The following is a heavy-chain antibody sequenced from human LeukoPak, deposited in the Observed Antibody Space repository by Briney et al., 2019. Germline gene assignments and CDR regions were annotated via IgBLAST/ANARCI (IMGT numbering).Heavy chain of an antibody. Sequence: PGGSLRLSCAASGFSFSDYYMSWIRQAPGKGLEWVSYIRSSGSPIYYADSVKGRFTISRDNAKNSLYLQMNSLRAEDTAVYYCARDIGYCSGGSCYSEDYYYYGMDVWGQGTTVTVSS. CDR3: ARDIGYCSGGSCYSEDYYYYGMDV. D-gene: IGHD2-15*01. CDR1: GFSFSDYY. CDR2: IRSSGSPI. J-gene: IGHJ6*02. V-gene: IGHV3-11*01.